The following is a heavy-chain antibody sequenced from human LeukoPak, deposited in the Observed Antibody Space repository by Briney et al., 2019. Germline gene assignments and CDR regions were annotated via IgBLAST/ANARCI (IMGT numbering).Heavy chain of an antibody. CDR2: IWYDGSNK. V-gene: IGHV3-33*01. CDR3: AGAVFAGGLLTGYWYFDL. Sequence: GGSLRLSCAASGFTFTSSGFHWVRQAPGKGLVWVALIWYDGSNKSYADSVKGRFTISRDNSKNTVYLQMNSLRAEDTAVYYCAGAVFAGGLLTGYWYFDLWGRGTLVTVSS. D-gene: IGHD1-20*01. CDR1: GFTFTSSG. J-gene: IGHJ2*01.